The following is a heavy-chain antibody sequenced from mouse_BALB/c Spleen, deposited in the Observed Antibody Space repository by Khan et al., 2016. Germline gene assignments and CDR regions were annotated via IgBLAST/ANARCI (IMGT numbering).Heavy chain of an antibody. CDR2: ISYSGSS. V-gene: IGHV3-8*02. Sequence: EVQLQESGPSLVKPSQTLSLTCSVTGDSITSGDWNWIRKFPGNRFEFMGYISYSGSSYYNPSLTSRISITRDTSKNQYYLQLNFVTTEDTATYYCARWDYYGSALAYWGQGTLVTVSA. J-gene: IGHJ3*01. D-gene: IGHD1-2*01. CDR1: GDSITSGD. CDR3: ARWDYYGSALAY.